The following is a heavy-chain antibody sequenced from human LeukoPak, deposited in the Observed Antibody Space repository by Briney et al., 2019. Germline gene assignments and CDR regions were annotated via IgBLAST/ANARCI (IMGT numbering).Heavy chain of an antibody. V-gene: IGHV4-34*01. CDR1: GGSFSAYY. Sequence: SETLSLTCAVYGGSFSAYYWSWIRQPPGRGLEWIGEINHSGSTNYNPSLKSRVTISEDTSKNQFSLKVSSVTAADTAVYFCARGNACTRTSCYRNNYNYYMDVWDKGTTVTVSS. CDR2: INHSGST. CDR3: ARGNACTRTSCYRNNYNYYMDV. J-gene: IGHJ6*03. D-gene: IGHD2-2*02.